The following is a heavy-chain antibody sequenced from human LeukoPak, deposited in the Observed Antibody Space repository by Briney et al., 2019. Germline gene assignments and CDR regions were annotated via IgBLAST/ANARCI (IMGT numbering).Heavy chain of an antibody. CDR1: GYTFTSYY. CDR3: ARPNTMVRGVDAFDI. D-gene: IGHD3-10*01. CDR2: INPSGGST. J-gene: IGHJ3*02. Sequence: GASVKVSCKASGYTFTSYYMHWVRQAPGQGLEWMGIINPSGGSTSYAQKFQGRVTISVDTSKNQFSLKLSSVTAADTAVYYCARPNTMVRGVDAFDIWGQGTMVTVSS. V-gene: IGHV1-46*01.